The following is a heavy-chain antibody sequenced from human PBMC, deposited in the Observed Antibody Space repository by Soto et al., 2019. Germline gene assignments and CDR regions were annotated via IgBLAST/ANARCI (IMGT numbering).Heavy chain of an antibody. Sequence: EVQLMESGGGIVQPGGSLRLSCAASRFTFSDNWMHWVRQPLGKGLEWVSRISPDGSSTIYADSVRGRFTISRDNARNTLYLQMNSLTAEDTAVYYCARRAFDRSSIGGWFDPWGQGTLVTVSS. CDR1: RFTFSDNW. D-gene: IGHD3-16*01. CDR3: ARRAFDRSSIGGWFDP. V-gene: IGHV3-74*01. CDR2: ISPDGSST. J-gene: IGHJ5*02.